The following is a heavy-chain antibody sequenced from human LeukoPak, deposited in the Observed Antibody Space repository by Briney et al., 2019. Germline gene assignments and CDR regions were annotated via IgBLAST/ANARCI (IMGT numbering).Heavy chain of an antibody. V-gene: IGHV4-59*08. Sequence: SKTLSLTCTVSGGSISSYYRSWIRQPPGKGLEWIGYIYYSGSTNYNPSLKSRVTISVDTSKNQFSLKLSSVTAADTAVYYCARHTAVTNWFDPWGQGTLVTVSS. D-gene: IGHD4-17*01. CDR1: GGSISSYY. CDR2: IYYSGST. CDR3: ARHTAVTNWFDP. J-gene: IGHJ5*02.